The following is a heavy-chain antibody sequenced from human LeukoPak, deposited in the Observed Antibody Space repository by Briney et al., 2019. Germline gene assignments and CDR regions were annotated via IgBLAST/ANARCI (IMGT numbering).Heavy chain of an antibody. D-gene: IGHD3-10*01. V-gene: IGHV4-39*01. CDR2: IYYSGST. J-gene: IGHJ4*02. CDR1: GGSISSSSYY. CDR3: ARHLSRFGGDY. Sequence: TSSETLSLTCTVPGGSISSSSYYWGWIRQPPGKGLEWIGSIYYSGSTYYNPSLKSRVTISVDTSKNQFSLKLSSVTAADTAVYYCARHLSRFGGDYWGQGTLVTVSS.